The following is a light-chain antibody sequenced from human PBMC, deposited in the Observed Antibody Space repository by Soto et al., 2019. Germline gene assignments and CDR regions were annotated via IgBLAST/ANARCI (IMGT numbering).Light chain of an antibody. CDR3: AAWDDSLNAVV. Sequence: QSVLTQPSSASGTPGQRVTISCSGSRSNIGSNAVNWYQQVPGTAPKLVIYTNNQRPSGVPARFSGSKSGASASLAISGLQSEDEADYYCAAWDDSLNAVVFGGGTKLTVL. V-gene: IGLV1-44*01. CDR2: TNN. J-gene: IGLJ3*02. CDR1: RSNIGSNA.